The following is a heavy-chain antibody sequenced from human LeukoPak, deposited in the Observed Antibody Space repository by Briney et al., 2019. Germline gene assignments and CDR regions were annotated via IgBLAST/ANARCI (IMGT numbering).Heavy chain of an antibody. CDR3: ARHVGVRSYGN. CDR1: GGSFSGYY. CDR2: INHSGST. D-gene: IGHD5-18*01. Sequence: PSETLSLTCAVYGGSFSGYYWSWIRQSPGKGLEWIGEINHSGSTNYNPSLKSRVTISVDTSKNQFSLKLSSVTAADTAVYYCARHVGVRSYGNWGQGTLVTVSS. V-gene: IGHV4-34*01. J-gene: IGHJ4*02.